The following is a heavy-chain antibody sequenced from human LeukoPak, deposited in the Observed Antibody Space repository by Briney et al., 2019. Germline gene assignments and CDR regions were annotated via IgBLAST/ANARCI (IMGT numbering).Heavy chain of an antibody. CDR2: ISSSSSYI. CDR3: ARDRFRVPIDH. V-gene: IGHV3-21*04. J-gene: IGHJ4*02. CDR1: GLTVSSSY. Sequence: GGSLRLSCAASGLTVSSSYMSWVRQAPGKGLEWVSSISSSSSYIYYADSVKGRFTISRDNAKNFLYLQMNSLRAEDTALYYCARDRFRVPIDHWGQGTLVTVSS. D-gene: IGHD5/OR15-5a*01.